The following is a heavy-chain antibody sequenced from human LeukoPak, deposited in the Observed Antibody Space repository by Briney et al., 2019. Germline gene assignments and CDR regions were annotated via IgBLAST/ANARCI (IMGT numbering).Heavy chain of an antibody. Sequence: PSETLSLTCTVSGGSISSYYWGWIRQPPWKGLEWIGYIYYSGSTNYNPSLKSRVTISVDTSKNQFSLKLSSVTAADTAVYYCARHGLVGATGVHWGQGTLVTVSS. CDR2: IYYSGST. J-gene: IGHJ4*02. V-gene: IGHV4-59*08. CDR1: GGSISSYY. D-gene: IGHD1-26*01. CDR3: ARHGLVGATGVH.